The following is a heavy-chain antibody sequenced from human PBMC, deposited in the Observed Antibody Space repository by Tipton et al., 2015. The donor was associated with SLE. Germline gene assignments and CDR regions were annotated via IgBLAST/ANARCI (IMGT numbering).Heavy chain of an antibody. CDR2: ISGSGGST. CDR3: AKSQSEVAGPFDY. D-gene: IGHD6-19*01. Sequence: SLRLSCAASGFTFSDYYMSWVRQAPGKGLEWVSAISGSGGSTYYADSVKGRFTISRDNSKNTLYLQMNSLRAEDTAVYYCAKSQSEVAGPFDYWGQGTLVTVSS. CDR1: GFTFSDYY. J-gene: IGHJ4*02. V-gene: IGHV3-23*01.